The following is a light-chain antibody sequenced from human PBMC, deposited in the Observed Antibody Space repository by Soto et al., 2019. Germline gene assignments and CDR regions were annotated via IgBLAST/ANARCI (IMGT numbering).Light chain of an antibody. CDR1: QSISVW. Sequence: IQMTQSPSTLFASVGDRVTITCRARQSISVWLAWYQQKAGKAPNLLIYKASRLESGVPSRFSGSGSETEFTLTISGLQPGDSATYYCQQYNSYSPTFGQGTKVDIK. V-gene: IGKV1-5*03. CDR3: QQYNSYSPT. CDR2: KAS. J-gene: IGKJ1*01.